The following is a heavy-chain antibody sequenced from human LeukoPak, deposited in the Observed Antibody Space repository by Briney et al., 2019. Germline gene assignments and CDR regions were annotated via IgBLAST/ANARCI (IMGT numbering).Heavy chain of an antibody. CDR2: IYYSGST. CDR3: ARHGSIAALLWFDP. Sequence: PSETLSLTCTVSGGSISSSSYYWGWIRQPPGKGLEWIGSIYYSGSTYYNPSLKSRVTISVDTSKNQFSLKLNSVTAADTAVYYCARHGSIAALLWFDPWGQGTLVTVSS. J-gene: IGHJ5*02. CDR1: GGSISSSSYY. D-gene: IGHD6-6*01. V-gene: IGHV4-39*01.